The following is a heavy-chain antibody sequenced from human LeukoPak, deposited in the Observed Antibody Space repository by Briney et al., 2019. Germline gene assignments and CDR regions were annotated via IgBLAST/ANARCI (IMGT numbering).Heavy chain of an antibody. D-gene: IGHD5-12*01. Sequence: GGSLRLSCAASGFTFSSYGMHWVRQAPGKGLEWVAFIRYGGSNKYYADSVKGRFTISRDNSKNTLYLQMNSLRAEDTAVYYCAKASYDRSIVPFFDSWGQGTLVTVSS. J-gene: IGHJ4*02. CDR2: IRYGGSNK. CDR1: GFTFSSYG. V-gene: IGHV3-30*02. CDR3: AKASYDRSIVPFFDS.